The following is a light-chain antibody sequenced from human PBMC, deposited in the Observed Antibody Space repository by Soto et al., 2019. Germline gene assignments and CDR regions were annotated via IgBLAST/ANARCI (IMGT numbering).Light chain of an antibody. CDR1: QSVSSSY. Sequence: DIVLTQSPGTLSLSPGERATLSCRASQSVSSSYLARYQQKRGQAPRLLSYGASSRATGIPDRFSGSGSGTDFTLTISRLEAEDFGVYYCQHYGSSRTFGQGNKVEIK. CDR3: QHYGSSRT. V-gene: IGKV3-20*01. CDR2: GAS. J-gene: IGKJ1*01.